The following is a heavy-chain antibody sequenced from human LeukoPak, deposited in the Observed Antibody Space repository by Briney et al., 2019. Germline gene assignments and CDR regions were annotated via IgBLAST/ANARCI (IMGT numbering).Heavy chain of an antibody. V-gene: IGHV3-23*01. CDR1: GFTFSDYY. D-gene: IGHD4-17*01. Sequence: GGSLRLSCAASGFTFSDYYMSWIRQAPGKGLEWVTGLSGSGGSIYYADSVKGRFTISRDNSKNTVYLQMNSLRGEDTAVYYCAKGYGDSVFSWFDPWGQGTLVTVSS. CDR2: LSGSGGSI. J-gene: IGHJ5*02. CDR3: AKGYGDSVFSWFDP.